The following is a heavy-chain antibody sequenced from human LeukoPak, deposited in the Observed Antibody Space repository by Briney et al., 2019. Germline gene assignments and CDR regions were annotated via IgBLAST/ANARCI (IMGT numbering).Heavy chain of an antibody. Sequence: GGSLRLSCAASGFTFSSYAMSWVRQAPGKGLEWVSAISGSGGSTYYADSVKGRFTISRDNSKNTLYLQMNSLRAEDTAVYYCAKGRRVVVAASLDYWGQGTLVTVSS. V-gene: IGHV3-23*01. CDR2: ISGSGGST. D-gene: IGHD2-15*01. CDR3: AKGRRVVVAASLDY. CDR1: GFTFSSYA. J-gene: IGHJ4*02.